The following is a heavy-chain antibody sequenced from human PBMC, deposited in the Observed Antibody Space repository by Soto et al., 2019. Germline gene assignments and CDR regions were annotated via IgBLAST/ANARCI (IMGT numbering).Heavy chain of an antibody. Sequence: QLQLQESGPGLVKPSETLSLTCSVSGGSISSSSYFWVWIRQPPGKGLEWIVSIYYSGSTYYNPSLKSRVTVSVDTSKNQSSLKLSSVTAADTAVYYCARHGSDFWFDPWGQGTLVTVSS. CDR2: IYYSGST. CDR3: ARHGSDFWFDP. CDR1: GGSISSSSYF. V-gene: IGHV4-39*01. D-gene: IGHD2-21*02. J-gene: IGHJ5*02.